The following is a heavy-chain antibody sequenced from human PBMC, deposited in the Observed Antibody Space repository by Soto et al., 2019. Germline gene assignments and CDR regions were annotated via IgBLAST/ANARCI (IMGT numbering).Heavy chain of an antibody. CDR3: ARDRYSYAYYYGTDV. D-gene: IGHD5-18*01. CDR2: IYTGGST. CDR1: GFTVSSHY. Sequence: EVQLVESGGGLVQPGGSLRLACAASGFTVSSHYMTWVRQAPGKGLQWVSVIYTGGSTYYADSVKGRFTISRDNSKNTLYLQMNSLRAEDTAVYYCARDRYSYAYYYGTDVWGQGTTVTVSS. J-gene: IGHJ6*02. V-gene: IGHV3-66*01.